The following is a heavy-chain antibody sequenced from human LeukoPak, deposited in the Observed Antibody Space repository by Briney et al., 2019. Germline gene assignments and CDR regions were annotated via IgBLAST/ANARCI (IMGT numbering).Heavy chain of an antibody. CDR2: IYNGVNT. D-gene: IGHD1-26*01. J-gene: IGHJ5*02. CDR3: ARSRAFNSGAFDP. Sequence: SETLSLTCTVSGASVSSASYWSWIRQPPGKGVEWIAHIYNGVNTNYDPSLKSRVTISVDTSKNQFSLRLNSVTAADTAVYYCARSRAFNSGAFDPWGQGSLVTVSS. V-gene: IGHV4-61*01. CDR1: GASVSSASY.